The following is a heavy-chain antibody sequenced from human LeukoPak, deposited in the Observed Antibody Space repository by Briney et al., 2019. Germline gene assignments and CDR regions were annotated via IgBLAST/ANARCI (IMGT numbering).Heavy chain of an antibody. CDR2: IDSDGSNT. J-gene: IGHJ4*02. CDR1: GFTFSSHW. CDR3: VRGLRHCSGGDCYPLDY. Sequence: GGSLRLSCAASGFTFSSHWMHWVRRVPGKGLVWVSRIDSDGSNTNYADSVKGRFTISRDNAKNTLYLQMNSLRAEDTAVYYCVRGLRHCSGGDCYPLDYWGQGTLVTVSS. D-gene: IGHD2-21*01. V-gene: IGHV3-74*01.